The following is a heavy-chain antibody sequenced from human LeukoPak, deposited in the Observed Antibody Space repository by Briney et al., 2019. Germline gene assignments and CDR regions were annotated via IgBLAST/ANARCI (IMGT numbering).Heavy chain of an antibody. CDR1: GGSISSYY. V-gene: IGHV4-59*01. CDR2: IYYSGST. D-gene: IGHD5-18*01. Sequence: SETLSLTCTVSGGSISSYYWSWIRQPPGKGLEWIGYIYYSGSTNYNPSLKSRVTISVDTSKNKFSLKLSSVTAADTAAYYCARVACYGYFVDGSFDYWGQGTLVTVSS. J-gene: IGHJ4*02. CDR3: ARVACYGYFVDGSFDY.